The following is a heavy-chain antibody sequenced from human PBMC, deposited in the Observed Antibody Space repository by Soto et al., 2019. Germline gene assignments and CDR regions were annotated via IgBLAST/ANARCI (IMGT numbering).Heavy chain of an antibody. CDR3: VSQRTTVLTQASFDY. CDR2: VYYRGRS. D-gene: IGHD4-17*01. V-gene: IGHV4-39*01. Sequence: PSETLSLTCTVSGGSVTNSSYYWGWIRQSPGKGLEWIGSVYYRGRSYSKSSVKSRVTISVDTSKNQFSLNFNSVTASDTALYYCVSQRTTVLTQASFDYWGPGALVTISS. CDR1: GGSVTNSSYY. J-gene: IGHJ4*02.